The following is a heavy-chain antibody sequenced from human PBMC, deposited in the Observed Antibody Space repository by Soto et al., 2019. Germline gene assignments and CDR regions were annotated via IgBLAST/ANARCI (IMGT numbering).Heavy chain of an antibody. CDR3: ASSLQQLELVY. V-gene: IGHV1-46*01. CDR1: GYTFTTYY. J-gene: IGHJ4*02. Sequence: QMQLVQSGAEVKKPGASVKVSCKASGYTFTTYYIHWVRQAPGQGLEWMGIINPSGGTTSYAQEFQGRVTMTSDTSTSTVYMELSSLRSEDTAVYYCASSLQQLELVYCGQGTLATVSS. CDR2: INPSGGTT. D-gene: IGHD6-13*01.